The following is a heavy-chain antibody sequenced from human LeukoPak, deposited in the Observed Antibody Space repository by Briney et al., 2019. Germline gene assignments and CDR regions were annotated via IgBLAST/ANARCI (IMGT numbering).Heavy chain of an antibody. CDR2: ISSSSSYI. V-gene: IGHV3-11*06. J-gene: IGHJ6*03. CDR1: GFTFSDYY. Sequence: GGSLRLSCAASGFTFSDYYMSWIRQAPGKGLEWVSSISSSSSYIYYADSVKGRFTISRDNAKNSLYLQMNSLRAEDTAVYYCARTVAGTTYYYYYMDVWGKGTTVTVSS. D-gene: IGHD6-19*01. CDR3: ARTVAGTTYYYYYMDV.